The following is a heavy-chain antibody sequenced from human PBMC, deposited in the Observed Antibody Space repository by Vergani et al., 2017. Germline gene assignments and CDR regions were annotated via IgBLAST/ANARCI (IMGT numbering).Heavy chain of an antibody. CDR1: GGSFSGYY. V-gene: IGHV4-34*01. J-gene: IGHJ6*03. D-gene: IGHD6-13*01. Sequence: QVQLQQRGAGLLKPSETLSLTCAVYGGSFSGYYWSWIRQPPGKGLEWIGEINHSGSTNYNPSLKSRVTISVDTSKNQFSLKLSSVTAADTAVYYCARVGTIAAAGTGYYYMDVWGKGTTVTVSS. CDR2: INHSGST. CDR3: ARVGTIAAAGTGYYYMDV.